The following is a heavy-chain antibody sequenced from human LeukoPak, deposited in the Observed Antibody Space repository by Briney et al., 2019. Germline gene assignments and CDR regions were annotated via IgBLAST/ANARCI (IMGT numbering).Heavy chain of an antibody. J-gene: IGHJ4*02. CDR1: GFTFSRQA. Sequence: GGSLRLSCVASGFTFSRQAMSWVRQAPGKGLEWVSGISGSGGTTYYADSVRGRFTISRDNSKNTQFLQLNNLRADDTAVFYCAKWQLYGSVMFFEKWGQGTLVTVSS. V-gene: IGHV3-23*01. CDR3: AKWQLYGSVMFFEK. CDR2: ISGSGGTT. D-gene: IGHD3-10*01.